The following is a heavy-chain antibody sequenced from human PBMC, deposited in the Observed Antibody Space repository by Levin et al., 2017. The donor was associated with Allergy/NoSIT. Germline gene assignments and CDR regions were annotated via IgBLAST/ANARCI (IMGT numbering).Heavy chain of an antibody. CDR3: AKAARGSSIAADDS. CDR2: ISRSGTST. CDR1: GFTFSTYA. J-gene: IGHJ5*01. V-gene: IGHV3-23*01. D-gene: IGHD6-25*01. Sequence: LGESLKISCAASGFTFSTYAMTWVRQAPGKGLEWVSAISRSGTSTYYADSVKGRFTISRDNSKNTLYLQMNNLRAEDTALYYCAKAARGSSIAADDSWGQGTLVTVSP.